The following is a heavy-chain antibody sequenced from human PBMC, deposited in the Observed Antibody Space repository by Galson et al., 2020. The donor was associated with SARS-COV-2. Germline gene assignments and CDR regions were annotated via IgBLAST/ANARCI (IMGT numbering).Heavy chain of an antibody. CDR2: IDWDDDK. CDR1: GFSLSTSGMR. Sequence: SGPTLVKPTQTLTLTCTFSGFSLSTSGMRVSWIRQPPGKALEWLARIDWDDDKYCSTSLKTRLTISKATSKNQVVLTMTNMDPVDTATYYCARPPSLYCSSTSCNPPTINGYYYYMDVWGKGTTVTVSS. CDR3: ARPPSLYCSSTSCNPPTINGYYYYMDV. V-gene: IGHV2-70*04. J-gene: IGHJ6*03. D-gene: IGHD2-2*01.